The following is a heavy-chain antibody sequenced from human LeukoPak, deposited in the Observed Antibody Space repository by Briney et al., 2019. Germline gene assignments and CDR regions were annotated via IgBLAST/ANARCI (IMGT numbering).Heavy chain of an antibody. Sequence: ASVKVSCKVSGYTLTELSMHGVRQAPGKGLEGMGGFDTEDGETIYAQKFQGRVTMTEDTSTDTAYMELSRLRSEDTAVYYCATGGRSGLDYWGQGTLVTVSS. CDR1: GYTLTELS. V-gene: IGHV1-24*01. CDR3: ATGGRSGLDY. D-gene: IGHD5-12*01. J-gene: IGHJ4*02. CDR2: FDTEDGET.